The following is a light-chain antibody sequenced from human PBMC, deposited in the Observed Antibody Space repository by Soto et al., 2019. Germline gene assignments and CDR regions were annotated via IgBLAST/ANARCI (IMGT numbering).Light chain of an antibody. CDR3: PQRSNWPST. V-gene: IGKV3-11*01. J-gene: IGKJ4*01. Sequence: EIVLTQSPATLSLSPGERAALSCRASQSVSSYLAWYQQKPGQAPRLLIYDASKRAPGIPARFTGSGSGTDFTLTISSLEPEDFGVYFCPQRSNWPSTFGGGTKVEI. CDR2: DAS. CDR1: QSVSSY.